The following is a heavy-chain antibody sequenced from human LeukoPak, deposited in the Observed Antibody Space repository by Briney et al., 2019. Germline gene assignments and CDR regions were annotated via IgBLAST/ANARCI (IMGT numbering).Heavy chain of an antibody. Sequence: AGGSLRLSCAASGFTFSNYAMHWVRQAPGKGLEWVTLISYDGSNKYYADSVKGRFTISRDNSKNTLYLQMNSLRGEDTAVYYCAREYSSGWYYFDYWGQGTLVTVSS. CDR3: AREYSSGWYYFDY. CDR2: ISYDGSNK. D-gene: IGHD6-19*01. J-gene: IGHJ4*02. V-gene: IGHV3-30*04. CDR1: GFTFSNYA.